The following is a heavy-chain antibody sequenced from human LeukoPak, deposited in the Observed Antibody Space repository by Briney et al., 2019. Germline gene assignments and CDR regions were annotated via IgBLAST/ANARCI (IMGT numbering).Heavy chain of an antibody. J-gene: IGHJ6*03. V-gene: IGHV4-34*01. Sequence: PSETLSLTCAVYGGSFSDYYWSWIRQPPGKGLEWIGEINHSGSTNYNPSLKSQVTISVDTSKNQFSLKLSSVTAADTALYYCARGSGGYDSSGYYRYYYYMDVWDKGTTVTVSS. CDR3: ARGSGGYDSSGYYRYYYYMDV. CDR2: INHSGST. CDR1: GGSFSDYY. D-gene: IGHD3-22*01.